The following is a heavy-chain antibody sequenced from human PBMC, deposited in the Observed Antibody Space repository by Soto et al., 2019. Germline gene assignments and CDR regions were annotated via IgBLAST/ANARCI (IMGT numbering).Heavy chain of an antibody. D-gene: IGHD3-16*01. CDR1: GFTFSDHH. V-gene: IGHV3-72*01. Sequence: EVQLVESGGGLVQPGGSLRLSCTASGFTFSDHHMDWVRQAPGKGLEWVGRIRNKANSYTTQYAASVRGRFTISRDDSKNSMYLQMNSLKAEDTAVYYYTRGGPIDYWGQGTLVTVSS. CDR3: TRGGPIDY. J-gene: IGHJ4*02. CDR2: IRNKANSYTT.